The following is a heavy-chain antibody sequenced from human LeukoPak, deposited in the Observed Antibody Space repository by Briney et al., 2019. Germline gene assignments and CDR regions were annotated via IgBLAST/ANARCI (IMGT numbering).Heavy chain of an antibody. Sequence: PGGSLRLSCAASGFTFSNYAMNWVRQAPGKGLEWVSSISSSSSYIYYADSVKGRFTISRDNAKNSLYLQMNSLRAEDTAVYYCARARNYDFWSGYPDYWGQGTLVTVSS. CDR3: ARARNYDFWSGYPDY. V-gene: IGHV3-21*01. D-gene: IGHD3-3*01. CDR2: ISSSSSYI. J-gene: IGHJ4*02. CDR1: GFTFSNYA.